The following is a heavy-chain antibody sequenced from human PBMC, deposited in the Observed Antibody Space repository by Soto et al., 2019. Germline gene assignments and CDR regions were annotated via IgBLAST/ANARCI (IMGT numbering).Heavy chain of an antibody. CDR3: ARASGGYIDY. CDR2: MYYSGST. D-gene: IGHD2-15*01. J-gene: IGHJ4*02. Sequence: QVQLQESGPGLVKPSETLSLTCTVSGGSISSYYWSWIRQPPGKGLEWVGYMYYSGSTNYNPSLKSRVTISVDTSNNQFSLKLSSVTAADTAVYYCARASGGYIDYWGQGTLVTVSS. CDR1: GGSISSYY. V-gene: IGHV4-59*01.